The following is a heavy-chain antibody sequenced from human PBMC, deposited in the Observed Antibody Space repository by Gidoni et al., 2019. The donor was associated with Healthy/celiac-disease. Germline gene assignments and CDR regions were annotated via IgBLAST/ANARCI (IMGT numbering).Heavy chain of an antibody. J-gene: IGHJ3*02. Sequence: EVQLVESGGGLVQPGRSLRLSCTASGFTFGDYAMSWVRQAPGKGLEWVGFIRSKAYGGTTEYAASVKGRFTISRDDSKSIAYLQMNSLKTEDTAVYYCTRVGAFSGAVAGTDAFDIWGQGTMVTVSS. CDR3: TRVGAFSGAVAGTDAFDI. CDR1: GFTFGDYA. CDR2: IRSKAYGGTT. D-gene: IGHD6-19*01. V-gene: IGHV3-49*04.